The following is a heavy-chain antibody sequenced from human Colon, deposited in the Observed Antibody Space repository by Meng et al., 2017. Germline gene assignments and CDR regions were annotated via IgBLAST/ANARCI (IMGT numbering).Heavy chain of an antibody. CDR3: SRRNSINWFDP. CDR2: IFHSGTS. CDR1: GASISGGNW. D-gene: IGHD2/OR15-2a*01. J-gene: IGHJ5*02. Sequence: QLQGSGPGLVKPSAPLSLTCPVSGASISGGNWWSWVRQPPGKGLVWLSEIFHSGTSNYNPSPKSRVTISVEKSKNHFSLRLRSVTAADTAVYYCSRRNSINWFDPWGQGILVTVSS. V-gene: IGHV4-4*02.